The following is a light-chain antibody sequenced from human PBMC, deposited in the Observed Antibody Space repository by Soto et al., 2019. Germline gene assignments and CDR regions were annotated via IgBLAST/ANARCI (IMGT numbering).Light chain of an antibody. CDR3: QQYNSYSPWT. CDR1: QSISSW. CDR2: DAS. Sequence: DIQMTQSPSTLSASVGDRVTITCRASQSISSWLAWYQQKPGKAPKVLIFDASNLGSGVPSRFSGSGSGTEFTLTISSLQPGDFGNYYCQQYNSYSPWTFGQGTKVDIK. J-gene: IGKJ1*01. V-gene: IGKV1-5*01.